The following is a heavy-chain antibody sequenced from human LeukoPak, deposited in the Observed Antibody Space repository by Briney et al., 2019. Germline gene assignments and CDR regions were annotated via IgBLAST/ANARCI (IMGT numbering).Heavy chain of an antibody. J-gene: IGHJ5*02. CDR1: GFIFSTFS. D-gene: IGHD4-11*01. V-gene: IGHV3-33*06. CDR2: IWYDGSHK. CDR3: AKGGNSRTEDGSDP. Sequence: GGSLRLSCAASGFIFSTFSMHWVRQAPGKGLEWVAVIWYDGSHKYFADSVKGRFTISRDNSKNILYLEMNNLRVEDTALYYCAKGGNSRTEDGSDPWGQGTLVTVSS.